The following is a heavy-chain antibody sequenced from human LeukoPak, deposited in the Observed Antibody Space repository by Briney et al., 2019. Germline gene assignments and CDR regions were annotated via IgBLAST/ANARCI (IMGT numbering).Heavy chain of an antibody. V-gene: IGHV4-34*01. CDR2: INHSGST. D-gene: IGHD2-2*01. CDR1: DGSLSGYY. J-gene: IGHJ3*02. Sequence: PSETLSLTCAVYDGSLSGYYWGWIRQPPGKGLEWIGEINHSGSTNYNPSLKSRVSISIDTSKNQFSLNLTSVTAADTAVYYCARDIPGRAAMRWAAADRGDAFDIWGQGTMVTVSS. CDR3: ARDIPGRAAMRWAAADRGDAFDI.